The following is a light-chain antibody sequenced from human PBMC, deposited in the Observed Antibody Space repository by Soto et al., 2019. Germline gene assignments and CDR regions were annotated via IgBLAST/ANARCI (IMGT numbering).Light chain of an antibody. V-gene: IGLV2-23*02. Sequence: QSALTQPASVSGSPGQSITISCTGTSSDVGSHNLASWCQQHPGQAPKLMIYEVSKRPFGASARFSASKSGNTASLRISGLQDEDESDYYCCSYGGSRSVFGGGTQLTVL. CDR2: EVS. J-gene: IGLJ7*01. CDR1: SSDVGSHNL. CDR3: CSYGGSRSV.